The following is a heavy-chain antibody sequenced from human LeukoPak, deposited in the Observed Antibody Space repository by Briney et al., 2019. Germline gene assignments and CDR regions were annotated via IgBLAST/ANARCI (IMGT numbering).Heavy chain of an antibody. CDR1: GFTFSTYT. V-gene: IGHV3-64*01. J-gene: IGHJ4*02. CDR3: ARDAGYVRFGF. Sequence: GGSLRLSCAASGFTFSTYTMHWVRQAPGKGLEYVSSISGNGGSREYANSVKGRFTISRDNSRNTLYLQMGSLRAEDMAVYYCARDAGYVRFGFWGQGTLATVSS. D-gene: IGHD5-18*01. CDR2: ISGNGGSR.